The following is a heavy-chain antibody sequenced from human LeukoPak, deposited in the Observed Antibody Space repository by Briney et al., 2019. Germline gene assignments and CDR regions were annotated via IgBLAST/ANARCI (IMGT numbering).Heavy chain of an antibody. J-gene: IGHJ4*02. CDR3: ARVRTGTRYYDSSGLNY. Sequence: ASVKVSCKASGGTFSSYAISWVRQAPGQGLEWMGRINPNSGGTNYAQKFQGRVTMTRDTSISTAYMELSRLRSDDTAVYYCARVRTGTRYYDSSGLNYWGQGTLVTVSS. D-gene: IGHD3-22*01. CDR1: GGTFSSYA. CDR2: INPNSGGT. V-gene: IGHV1-2*06.